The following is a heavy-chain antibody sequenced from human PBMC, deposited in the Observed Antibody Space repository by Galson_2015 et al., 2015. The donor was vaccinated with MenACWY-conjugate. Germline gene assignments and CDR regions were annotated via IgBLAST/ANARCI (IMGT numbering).Heavy chain of an antibody. J-gene: IGHJ6*02. CDR2: INSDGSST. CDR3: ARDPRITMVRGVSHYYYGMDV. V-gene: IGHV3-74*01. D-gene: IGHD3-10*01. Sequence: SLRLSCAASGFTFSSYAMNWVRQAPGRGLVWVSRINSDGSSTSYADSVKGRFTISRDNAKNTLYLQMNSLRAEDTAVYYCARDPRITMVRGVSHYYYGMDVWGQGTTVTVSS. CDR1: GFTFSSYA.